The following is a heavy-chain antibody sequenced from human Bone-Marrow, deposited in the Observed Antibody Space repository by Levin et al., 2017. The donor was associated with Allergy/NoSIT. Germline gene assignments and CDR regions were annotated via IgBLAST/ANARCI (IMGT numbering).Heavy chain of an antibody. V-gene: IGHV1-18*01. J-gene: IGHJ5*02. CDR2: ISAYNGNT. CDR1: GYTFTSYG. CDR3: ARENEVAGYSSSWYNWFDP. Sequence: GESLKISCKASGYTFTSYGISWVRQAPGQGLEWMGWISAYNGNTNYAQKLQGRVTMTTDTSTSTAYMELRSLRSDDTAVYYCARENEVAGYSSSWYNWFDPWGQGTLVTVSS. D-gene: IGHD6-13*01.